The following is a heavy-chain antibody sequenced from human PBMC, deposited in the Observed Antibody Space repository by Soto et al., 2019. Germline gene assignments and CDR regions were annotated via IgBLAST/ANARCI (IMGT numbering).Heavy chain of an antibody. CDR3: ARDVYGRGYFDY. D-gene: IGHD4-17*01. CDR1: GGSISSGGYS. V-gene: IGHV4-30-2*01. CDR2: IYHSGST. J-gene: IGHJ4*02. Sequence: SETLSLTCAVSGGSISSGGYSWGWIRQPPGKGLEWIGYIYHSGSTYYNPSLKSRVTISVDRSKNQFSLKLSSVTAADTAVYYCARDVYGRGYFDYWGQGTLVTVSS.